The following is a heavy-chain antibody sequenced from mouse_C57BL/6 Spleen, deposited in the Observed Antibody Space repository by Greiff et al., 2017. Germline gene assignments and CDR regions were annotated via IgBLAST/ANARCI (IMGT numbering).Heavy chain of an antibody. D-gene: IGHD1-1*01. CDR1: GYTFTDYY. Sequence: VQLQQSGPELVKPGASVKISCKASGYTFTDYYMNWVKQSHGKSLEWIGDINPNNGGTSYNQKFKGKATLTVDKSSSTAYMELRRLTSEDSAVYYCARRAVVALDFDYWGQGTTLTVSS. CDR3: ARRAVVALDFDY. J-gene: IGHJ2*01. CDR2: INPNNGGT. V-gene: IGHV1-26*01.